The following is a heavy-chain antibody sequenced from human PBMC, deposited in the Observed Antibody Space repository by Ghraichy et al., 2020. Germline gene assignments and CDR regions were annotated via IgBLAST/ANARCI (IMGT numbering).Heavy chain of an antibody. Sequence: GGSQRLSCAASGFTFSSYWMNWVRQAPGKGLVWVSRIKSDGSITGHADSAKGRFTISRDTAKNTVYLQMNSLRDEDTAGYYCARGMYGFEYWCQGTLVTVAA. CDR1: GFTFSSYW. J-gene: IGHJ4*02. V-gene: IGHV3-74*01. CDR3: ARGMYGFEY. D-gene: IGHD2-8*01. CDR2: IKSDGSIT.